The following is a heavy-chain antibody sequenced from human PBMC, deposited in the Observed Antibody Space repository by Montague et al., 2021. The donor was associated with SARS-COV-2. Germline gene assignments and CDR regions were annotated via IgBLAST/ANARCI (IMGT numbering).Heavy chain of an antibody. D-gene: IGHD4-23*01. V-gene: IGHV3-23*03. CDR1: GFTFSSYA. CDR3: AKQTKYGGVEYFDY. CDR2: IYGSGATT. Sequence: SRRLSWSASGFTFSSYAMSWVRQAPGKGLEWVSVIYGSGATTYYAGSVKGRFTISRDNSKNTLSLQMNSLRAEDTAVYYCAKQTKYGGVEYFDYWGQGTLVTVSS. J-gene: IGHJ4*02.